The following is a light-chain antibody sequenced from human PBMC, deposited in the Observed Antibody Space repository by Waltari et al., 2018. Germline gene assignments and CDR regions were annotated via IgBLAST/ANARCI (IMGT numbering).Light chain of an antibody. CDR1: RSTCGNKI. CDR2: NNN. Sequence: QSVLTQPPSSSGTPGPRVPISCFASRSTCGNKIVSCYLPAPGTAPKHPTYNNNQRPSGFPERFSGSKSGTSASLAISWLQSEDEAEYSCAAWDDSLEGWVFGGGTRLTVL. J-gene: IGLJ3*02. V-gene: IGLV1-44*01. CDR3: AAWDDSLEGWV.